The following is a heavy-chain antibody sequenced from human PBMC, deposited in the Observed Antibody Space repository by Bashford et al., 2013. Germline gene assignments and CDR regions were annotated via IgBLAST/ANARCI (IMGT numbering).Heavy chain of an antibody. J-gene: IGHJ5*02. CDR1: GGSISSGGYY. CDR2: IYYSGST. V-gene: IGHV4-30-4*01. CDR3: ARLAYESGGYSNWFYP. Sequence: SETLSLTCAVSGGSISSGGYYWSWIRQPPGKGLEWIGYIYYSGSTYYNPSLRSRITISEDTSKNQFSLNLDSATAADTAMYYCARLAYESGGYSNWFYPWGQGALVTVSS. D-gene: IGHD3-22*01.